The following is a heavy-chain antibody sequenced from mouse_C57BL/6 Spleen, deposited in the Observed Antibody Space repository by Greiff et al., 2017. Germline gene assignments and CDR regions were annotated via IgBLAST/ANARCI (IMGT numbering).Heavy chain of an antibody. CDR1: GYTFTSYW. CDR3: TRYDYDRGYAMDY. Sequence: VQLQQSGTVLARPGASVKMSCKTSGYTFTSYWMHWVKQRPGQGLEWIGAIYPGNSDTSYNQKFKGKAKLTAVTSASTAYMELSSLTNEDSAVYYCTRYDYDRGYAMDYWGQGTSVTVSS. V-gene: IGHV1-5*01. J-gene: IGHJ4*01. CDR2: IYPGNSDT. D-gene: IGHD2-4*01.